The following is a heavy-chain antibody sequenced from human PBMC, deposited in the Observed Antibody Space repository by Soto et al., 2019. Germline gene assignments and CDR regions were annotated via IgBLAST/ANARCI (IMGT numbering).Heavy chain of an antibody. J-gene: IGHJ4*02. Sequence: QVQLVESGGGVVQPGRSLRLSCAASGFTFSTYGMHWVRQAPGKGLEWVAVISYDGKHKYYADSLKGRFTISRDNSKNMLYLQMNSLRAEDTAVYYCAKGAVQDLWSGYYTLFDYWGQGTLVTVSS. CDR1: GFTFSTYG. V-gene: IGHV3-30*18. CDR2: ISYDGKHK. D-gene: IGHD3-3*01. CDR3: AKGAVQDLWSGYYTLFDY.